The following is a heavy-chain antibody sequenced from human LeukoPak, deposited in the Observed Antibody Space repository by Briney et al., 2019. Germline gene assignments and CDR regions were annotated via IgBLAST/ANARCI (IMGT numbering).Heavy chain of an antibody. CDR2: IYYSGST. CDR1: GGSISSGDYY. Sequence: PSETLSLTCTVSGGSISSGDYYWSWLRQPPGTGLEWIGYIYYSGSTYYNPSLKSRVTISVDTSKNQFSLKLSSVTAADTAVYYCARDADSALDYWGQGTLVTVSS. D-gene: IGHD2-15*01. V-gene: IGHV4-30-4*01. J-gene: IGHJ4*02. CDR3: ARDADSALDY.